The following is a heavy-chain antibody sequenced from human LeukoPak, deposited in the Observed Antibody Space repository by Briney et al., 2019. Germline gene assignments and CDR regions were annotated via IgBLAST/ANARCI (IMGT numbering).Heavy chain of an antibody. Sequence: SETLSLTCAVYGGSFSGYYWSWIRQPPGKGLEWIGEINHSGGTNYNPSLKSRVTISVDTSKNQFSLKLSSVTAADTAVYYCARVRSITFGGVIADDYWGQGTLVTVSS. V-gene: IGHV4-34*01. CDR1: GGSFSGYY. CDR3: ARVRSITFGGVIADDY. D-gene: IGHD3-16*02. J-gene: IGHJ4*02. CDR2: INHSGGT.